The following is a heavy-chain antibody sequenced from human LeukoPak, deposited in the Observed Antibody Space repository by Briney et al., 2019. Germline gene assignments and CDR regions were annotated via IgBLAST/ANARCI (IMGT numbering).Heavy chain of an antibody. CDR1: GFTFSSYG. V-gene: IGHV3-30*18. D-gene: IGHD3-16*01. J-gene: IGHJ4*02. Sequence: GGSLRLSCAASGFTFSSYGMHWVRQAPGKGLEWVAVISYDGSNKYYADSVKGRFTISRDNSKNTLYLQMNSLRAEDTAVYYCAKDLGGGGPSGFDYWGQGTLVTVSS. CDR2: ISYDGSNK. CDR3: AKDLGGGGPSGFDY.